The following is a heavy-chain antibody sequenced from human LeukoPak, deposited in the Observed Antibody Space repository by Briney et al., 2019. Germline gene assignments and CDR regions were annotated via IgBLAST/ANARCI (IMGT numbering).Heavy chain of an antibody. CDR2: IYYRGTT. CDR3: ARQISDYYYYYIDV. D-gene: IGHD3-10*01. V-gene: IGHV4-39*01. CDR1: GGSISSSHYY. J-gene: IGHJ6*03. Sequence: SETLSLTCTVSGGSISSSHYYWGWIRQTPGKGLGWIGTIYYRGTTYYNPSLESRATISEDTSKNQFSLTLRSVTAADTAVYYCARQISDYYYYYIDVWGKGTTVTVSS.